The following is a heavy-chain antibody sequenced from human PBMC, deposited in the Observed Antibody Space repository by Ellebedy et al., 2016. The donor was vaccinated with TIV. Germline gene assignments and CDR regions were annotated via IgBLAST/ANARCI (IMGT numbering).Heavy chain of an antibody. V-gene: IGHV3-74*01. Sequence: PGGSLRLSCAASGFTFSSYRMHSVRQAPGKGLVWVSRINSDWSITRYADSVKCRFTISRDNAKNTLYLQMNSLRAEDTAVYYCARRFGRYGMDVWGQGTTVTVSS. CDR1: GFTFSSYR. D-gene: IGHD3-10*01. CDR2: INSDWSIT. CDR3: ARRFGRYGMDV. J-gene: IGHJ6*02.